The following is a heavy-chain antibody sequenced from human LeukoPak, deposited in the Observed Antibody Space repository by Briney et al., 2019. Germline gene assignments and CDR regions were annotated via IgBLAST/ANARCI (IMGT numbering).Heavy chain of an antibody. Sequence: SETLSLTCTVSGGSISSYYWSWIRQPPGKGLEWIGYIYYSGSTNYNPSLKSRVTISVDTSKNQFSLKLSSVTAADTAVYYCARHGANGYSSSWYPRFDPWGQGTLVTVSS. J-gene: IGHJ5*02. CDR3: ARHGANGYSSSWYPRFDP. V-gene: IGHV4-59*08. CDR1: GGSISSYY. D-gene: IGHD6-13*01. CDR2: IYYSGST.